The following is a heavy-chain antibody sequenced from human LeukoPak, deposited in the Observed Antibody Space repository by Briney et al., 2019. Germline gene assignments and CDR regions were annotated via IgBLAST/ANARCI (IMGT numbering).Heavy chain of an antibody. J-gene: IGHJ4*02. D-gene: IGHD2-2*03. Sequence: GESLKISCKGSGYSFTTSWIGWARQMPGKGLEWMVMIYPDDSNTRYGPSFQGQVTISADKSISTAYLQWNSLKASDTAMYYCARLTTGYGKIDYWGQGTLVTVSS. CDR2: IYPDDSNT. V-gene: IGHV5-51*01. CDR3: ARLTTGYGKIDY. CDR1: GYSFTTSW.